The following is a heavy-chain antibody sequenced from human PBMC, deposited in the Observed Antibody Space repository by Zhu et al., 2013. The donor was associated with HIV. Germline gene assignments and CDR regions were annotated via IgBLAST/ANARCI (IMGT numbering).Heavy chain of an antibody. D-gene: IGHD4-17*01. Sequence: QVQLVQSGAEVRKPGASVKVSCKASGYTFTNFYVHWVRQAPGQGLEWMGIINPSGGTTTYAQKVQGRVTMTSDTSTRTVYMELSRLRSDDTAVYYCARDRTTGAHYFYMTSGQRATVNRLL. CDR1: GYTFTNFY. CDR2: INPSGGTT. V-gene: IGHV1-46*01. CDR3: ARDRTTGAHYFYMTS. J-gene: IGHJ6*03.